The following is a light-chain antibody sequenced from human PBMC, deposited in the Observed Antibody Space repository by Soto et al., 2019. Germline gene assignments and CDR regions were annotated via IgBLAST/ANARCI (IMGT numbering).Light chain of an antibody. V-gene: IGKV3-15*01. CDR3: KQYNNGPST. CDR2: GAS. CDR1: QSVSSN. J-gene: IGKJ5*01. Sequence: EIVMTQSPATLSVSPGERATLSCRASQSVSSNLAWYQQKPGQAPRLLIYGASTRATGIPARFSGSGSGTEFTLTISSLQSEDFAVYYCKQYNNGPSTLGPGTRLEI.